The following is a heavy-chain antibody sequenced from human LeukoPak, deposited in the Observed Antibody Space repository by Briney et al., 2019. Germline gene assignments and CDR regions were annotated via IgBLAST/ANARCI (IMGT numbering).Heavy chain of an antibody. CDR2: INHSGST. J-gene: IGHJ6*02. CDR3: ARGRYSSSWYWSYGMDV. D-gene: IGHD6-13*01. CDR1: GGSFSGYY. V-gene: IGHV4-34*01. Sequence: SETLSLTCAVYGGSFSGYYWSWIRQPPGKGLEWIGEINHSGSTNYNPSLKSRVTISVDTSKNQFSLKLSSVTAADTAVYYCARGRYSSSWYWSYGMDVWGQGTTVTVSS.